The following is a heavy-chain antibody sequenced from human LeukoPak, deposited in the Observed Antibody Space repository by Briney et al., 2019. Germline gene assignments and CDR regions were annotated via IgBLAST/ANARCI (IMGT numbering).Heavy chain of an antibody. CDR1: GFTFRNYG. V-gene: IGHV3-30*02. D-gene: IGHD3-10*01. CDR3: AKDLTTYGSGSYYDS. Sequence: GGPLRLSCAASGFTFRNYGMHWVRQAPGKGLEWVAVIPFDGRNAYYADSVRGRFTISRDNSMNTLFLHVNDLRAEDTAVYYCAKDLTTYGSGSYYDSWGQGSLVSVSS. J-gene: IGHJ5*01. CDR2: IPFDGRNA.